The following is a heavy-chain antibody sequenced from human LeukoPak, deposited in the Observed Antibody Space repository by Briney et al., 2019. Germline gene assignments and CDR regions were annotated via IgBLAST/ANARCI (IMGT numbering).Heavy chain of an antibody. D-gene: IGHD4-17*01. J-gene: IGHJ6*02. Sequence: ASETLSLTCAVYGESFSGYYWSWIRQPPGKGLEWIGAINHSGSTNYNPSLKSRVTISIDTSKNRFSLKVSSVTAADTAVYYCARAADYGDYDYYYGMDVWGQGTTVTVSS. CDR1: GESFSGYY. V-gene: IGHV4-34*01. CDR2: INHSGST. CDR3: ARAADYGDYDYYYGMDV.